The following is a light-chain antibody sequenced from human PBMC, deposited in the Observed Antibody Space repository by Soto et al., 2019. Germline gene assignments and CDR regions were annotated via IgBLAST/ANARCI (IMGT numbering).Light chain of an antibody. V-gene: IGKV1-12*01. J-gene: IGKJ4*01. CDR3: QQYYSYPLT. CDR1: QGISSW. Sequence: DIQITQSPSSVSASVVDRVTITCRASQGISSWLAWYQQKPGKAPKLLIYAASTLQSGVPSRFSGSGSGTDFTLTISCLQSEDFATYYCQQYYSYPLTFGGGTKVDIK. CDR2: AAS.